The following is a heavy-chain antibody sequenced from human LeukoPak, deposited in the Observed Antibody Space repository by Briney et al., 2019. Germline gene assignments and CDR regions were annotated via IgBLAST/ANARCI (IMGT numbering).Heavy chain of an antibody. CDR2: INPNSGGT. V-gene: IGHV1-2*02. Sequence: ASVKVSCKAAGYTFTGYYMHWVRHAPGQGLEWMGWINPNSGGTNYAQKFQGRVTRTRDTSISTAYMELSRLRSDDTAVYHCARARITMVRRVIGAFDIWGQGTMVTVSS. J-gene: IGHJ3*02. CDR1: GYTFTGYY. D-gene: IGHD3-10*01. CDR3: ARARITMVRRVIGAFDI.